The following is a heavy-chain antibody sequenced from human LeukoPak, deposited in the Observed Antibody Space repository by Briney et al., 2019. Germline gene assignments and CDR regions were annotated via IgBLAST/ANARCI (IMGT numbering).Heavy chain of an antibody. D-gene: IGHD1-14*01. V-gene: IGHV3-30*02. Sequence: GGSLRLSCAASGLTFSSYGMHWVRQAPGKGLEWVAFIRYDGSNKYYADSVKGRFTISRDNSKNTLYLQMNSLRPEDTAVYYCAKPEKQSQYYFYYMDLWGKGTTVTISS. CDR1: GLTFSSYG. CDR3: AKPEKQSQYYFYYMDL. J-gene: IGHJ6*03. CDR2: IRYDGSNK.